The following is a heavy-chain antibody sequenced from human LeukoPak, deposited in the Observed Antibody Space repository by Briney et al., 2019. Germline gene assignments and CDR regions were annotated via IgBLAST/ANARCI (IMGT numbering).Heavy chain of an antibody. D-gene: IGHD3-10*01. V-gene: IGHV4-38-2*01. CDR3: ARDRSHYGSGSSNTDY. CDR1: GYSISTGYY. CDR2: IYHSGST. Sequence: SETLSLTCAVSGYSISTGYYWGWIRQPPGKGLEWIGSIYHSGSTYYNPSLKSRVTISLDTSKNQFSLKLSSVTAANTAGDCWARDRSHYGSGSSNTDYWGQGTLVTVSS. J-gene: IGHJ4*02.